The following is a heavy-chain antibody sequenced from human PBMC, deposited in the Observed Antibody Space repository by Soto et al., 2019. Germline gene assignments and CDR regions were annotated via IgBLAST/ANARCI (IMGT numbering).Heavy chain of an antibody. Sequence: EASVKVSCKVSGYTLTELSMHWVRQAPGKGLEWMGGFDPEDGETIYAQKFQGRVTMTEDTSTDTAYMELSSLRSEDTAVYYCATGRTMVRGPTPPSSGSMALTSLRSLHPDNWFDPWGQGTLVTVSS. D-gene: IGHD3-10*01. CDR1: GYTLTELS. V-gene: IGHV1-24*01. J-gene: IGHJ5*02. CDR3: ATGRTMVRGPTPPSSGSMALTSLRSLHPDNWFDP. CDR2: FDPEDGET.